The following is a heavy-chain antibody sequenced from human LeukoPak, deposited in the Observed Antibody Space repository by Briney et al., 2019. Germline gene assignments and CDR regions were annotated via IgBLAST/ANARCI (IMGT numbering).Heavy chain of an antibody. J-gene: IGHJ5*02. CDR3: ARDLIYWAYSGSCP. Sequence: ASVKVSCKASGYTFTGYYMHWVRQAPGQGLEWMGRINPNSGGTNYAQKFQGRVTMTRDTSISTAYMELSRLRSDDTAVYYCARDLIYWAYSGSCPWGQGTLVTVSS. V-gene: IGHV1-2*06. D-gene: IGHD1-26*01. CDR2: INPNSGGT. CDR1: GYTFTGYY.